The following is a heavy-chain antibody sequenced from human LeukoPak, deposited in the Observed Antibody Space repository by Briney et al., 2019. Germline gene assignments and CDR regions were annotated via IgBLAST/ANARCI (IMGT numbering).Heavy chain of an antibody. CDR3: ARIWRIAARGNIWFDP. J-gene: IGHJ5*02. CDR2: ISAYNGNT. Sequence: ASVKVSCKAAGYTFTSYGISWVRQAPGQGLEWMGWISAYNGNTNYAQKLPGRVTMTTDTSTSTAYMELRLLTADDTAVYYSARIWRIAARGNIWFDPWGQGTLVTVSS. V-gene: IGHV1-18*01. D-gene: IGHD6-13*01. CDR1: GYTFTSYG.